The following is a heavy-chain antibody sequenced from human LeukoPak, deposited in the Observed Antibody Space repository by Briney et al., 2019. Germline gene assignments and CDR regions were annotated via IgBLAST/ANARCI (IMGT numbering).Heavy chain of an antibody. D-gene: IGHD2-21*02. J-gene: IGHJ3*02. V-gene: IGHV4-31*03. CDR2: IYYSGST. Sequence: PSETLSLTCTVSGGSISSGGYYWSWIRQPPGKGLEWIGYIYYSGSTYYNPSLKSRVTISVDTSKNQFSLKLSSVTAAVTAVYYCARERRAPEAYCGGDCYPPAGAFDIWGQGTMVTVSS. CDR3: ARERRAPEAYCGGDCYPPAGAFDI. CDR1: GGSISSGGYY.